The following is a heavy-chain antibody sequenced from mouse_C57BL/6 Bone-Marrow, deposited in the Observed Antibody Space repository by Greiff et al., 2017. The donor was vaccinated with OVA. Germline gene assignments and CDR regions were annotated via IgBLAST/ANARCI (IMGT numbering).Heavy chain of an antibody. V-gene: IGHV1-82*01. CDR2: IYPGDGDP. CDR1: GYAFSSSW. Sequence: VQLQQSGPELVKPGASVKISCKASGYAFSSSWMNWVKQRPGKGLEWIGRIYPGDGDPNYNGKFKGKATLTADKSSSTAYLRLSGLTSEDSSVYCCARHGDGYYASYFDYWGQGTTLTVSS. CDR3: ARHGDGYYASYFDY. D-gene: IGHD2-3*01. J-gene: IGHJ2*01.